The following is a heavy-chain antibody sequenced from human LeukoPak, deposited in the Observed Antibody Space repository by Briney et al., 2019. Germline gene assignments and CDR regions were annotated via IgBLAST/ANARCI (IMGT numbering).Heavy chain of an antibody. CDR1: GFTFSSYS. J-gene: IGHJ4*02. CDR3: ASPTFAN. V-gene: IGHV3-48*01. CDR2: ISSSSSTI. Sequence: GGSLRLSCSASGFTFSSYSMNWVRPAPGKGLEWVSYISSSSSTIYYADSVKGRFTISRDNAKNSLYLQMNSLRAEDTAVYYCASPTFANWGQGTLVTVSS.